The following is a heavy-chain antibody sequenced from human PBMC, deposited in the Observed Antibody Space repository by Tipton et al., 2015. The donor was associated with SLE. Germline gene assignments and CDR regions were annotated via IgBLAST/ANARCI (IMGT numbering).Heavy chain of an antibody. D-gene: IGHD1-26*01. Sequence: TLSLTCIVSGGSITTRSYYWGWIRQPPGKGLEWIASISYSGATYYNPSLKSRVIISLDTSKNQFSLKLSSVTAADTAVYYCAKDSGTYYFDFWGQGVLVNVSS. CDR3: AKDSGTYYFDF. V-gene: IGHV4-39*07. CDR2: ISYSGAT. CDR1: GGSITTRSYY. J-gene: IGHJ4*02.